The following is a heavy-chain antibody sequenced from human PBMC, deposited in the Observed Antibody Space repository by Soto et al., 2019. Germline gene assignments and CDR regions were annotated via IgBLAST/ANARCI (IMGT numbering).Heavy chain of an antibody. CDR3: ARVRIQLWFRLYYGMDV. V-gene: IGHV4-34*01. CDR2: INHSGST. D-gene: IGHD5-18*01. J-gene: IGHJ6*02. CDR1: GGSFSGYY. Sequence: SETLSLTCAVYGGSFSGYYWSWIRQPPGKGLEWIGEINHSGSTNYNPSLKSRVTISVDTSKNQFSLKLSSVTAADTAVYYCARVRIQLWFRLYYGMDVWGQGTTVTVSS.